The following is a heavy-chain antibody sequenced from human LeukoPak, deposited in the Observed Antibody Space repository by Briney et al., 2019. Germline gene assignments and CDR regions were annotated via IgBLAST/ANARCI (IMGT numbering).Heavy chain of an antibody. CDR3: ARTLVFYYDSSGYYDY. CDR1: GGSFSGYY. CDR2: INHSGST. J-gene: IGHJ4*02. D-gene: IGHD3-22*01. Sequence: TETLSLTCAVYGGSFSGYYWSWIRQPPGKGLEWIGEINHSGSTYYNPSLKSRVTISVDTSKNQFSLKLSSVTAADTAVYYCARTLVFYYDSSGYYDYWGQGTLVTVSS. V-gene: IGHV4-34*01.